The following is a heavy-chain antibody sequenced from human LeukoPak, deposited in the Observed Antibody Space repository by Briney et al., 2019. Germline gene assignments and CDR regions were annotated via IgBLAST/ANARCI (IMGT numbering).Heavy chain of an antibody. CDR3: ARRDPVAGFFDS. D-gene: IGHD6-19*01. Sequence: SETLSLTCTVSGGPISSSGYYWGWIRQPPGKGLEWIGYISYSGSTYYNPSLRSRVTVSADTSKNQFSLRLSSVTAADTAVYYCARRDPVAGFFDSWGQGTLVTVSS. CDR2: ISYSGST. J-gene: IGHJ4*02. V-gene: IGHV4-39*01. CDR1: GGPISSSGYY.